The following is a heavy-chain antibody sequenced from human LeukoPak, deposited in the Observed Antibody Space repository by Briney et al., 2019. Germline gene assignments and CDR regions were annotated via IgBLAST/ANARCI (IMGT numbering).Heavy chain of an antibody. Sequence: ASVKVSCKASGYTFPSYGISWVRQAPGQGLEWMGWISAYNGNTNYAQKLQGRVTMTTDTSTSTAYMELKSLRSDDTAVYYCARDHPYSSSWYELHYYYGMDVWGQGTTVTVSS. V-gene: IGHV1-18*01. CDR3: ARDHPYSSSWYELHYYYGMDV. J-gene: IGHJ6*02. CDR1: GYTFPSYG. CDR2: ISAYNGNT. D-gene: IGHD6-13*01.